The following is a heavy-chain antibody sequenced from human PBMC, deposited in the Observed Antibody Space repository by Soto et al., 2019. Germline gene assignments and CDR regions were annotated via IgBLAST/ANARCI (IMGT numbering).Heavy chain of an antibody. CDR2: IYYSGST. D-gene: IGHD3-3*01. CDR1: GGSISSYY. CDR3: ARGGDGLRFLEWLPTSYYYYMDV. V-gene: IGHV4-59*01. Sequence: PSETLSLTCTVSGGSISSYYWSWIRQPPGKGLEWIGYIYYSGSTNYNPSLKSRVTISVDTSKNQFSLKLSSVTAADTAVYYCARGGDGLRFLEWLPTSYYYYMDVWGKGTTVTVSS. J-gene: IGHJ6*03.